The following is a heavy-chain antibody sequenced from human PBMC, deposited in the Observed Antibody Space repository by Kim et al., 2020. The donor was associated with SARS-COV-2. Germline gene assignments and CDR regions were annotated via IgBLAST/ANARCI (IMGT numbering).Heavy chain of an antibody. J-gene: IGHJ5*02. Sequence: SQTLSLTCAIPGDSVSSDSASWNWIRQSPSRGLEWLGRTYYRSQWYNNYAVSVESRISINSDTNQNQVSLQLISVTPDDTAEYYYVRGGKHVGVNWLDPW. CDR3: VRGGKHVGVNWLDP. CDR2: TYYRSQWYN. D-gene: IGHD1-1*01. CDR1: GDSVSSDSAS. V-gene: IGHV6-1*01.